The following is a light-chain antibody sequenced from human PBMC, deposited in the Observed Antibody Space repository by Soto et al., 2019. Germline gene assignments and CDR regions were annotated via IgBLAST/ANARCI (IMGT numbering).Light chain of an antibody. V-gene: IGKV3-11*01. J-gene: IGKJ1*01. CDR1: PSVTNY. CDR3: HQRQSWPRT. Sequence: EIVLTQSPATLSLSPGERATLSCRASPSVTNYLAWYQQKPGQPPRLLIYGAFNRAAGIPARFSGSGSGTDFTLTISDVQPEDFAVYYCHQRQSWPRTFGQGTKVDIK. CDR2: GAF.